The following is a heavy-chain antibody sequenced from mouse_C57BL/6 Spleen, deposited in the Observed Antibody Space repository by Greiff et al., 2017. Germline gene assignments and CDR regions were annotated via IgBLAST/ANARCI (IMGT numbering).Heavy chain of an antibody. V-gene: IGHV5-16*01. D-gene: IGHD1-1*01. CDR2: INYDGSST. Sequence: DVKLVESEGGLVQPGSSMKLSCTASGFTFSDYYMAWVRQVPEKGLEWVANINYDGSSTYYLDSLKSRFIISRDNAKNILYLQMSSLKSEDTATYSCARGAVDYYVSRYYFDYWGQGTTLTVSS. CDR3: ARGAVDYYVSRYYFDY. J-gene: IGHJ2*01. CDR1: GFTFSDYY.